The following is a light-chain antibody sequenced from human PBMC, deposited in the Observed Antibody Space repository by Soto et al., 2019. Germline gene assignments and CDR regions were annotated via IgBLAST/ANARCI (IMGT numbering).Light chain of an antibody. V-gene: IGLV2-11*01. J-gene: IGLJ2*01. CDR2: DVA. Sequence: QSVLTQPRSVSGSPGQSVTISCSGTSSDVGAYNHVSWYQQHPGKAPKLVIYDVAKRPSGVPDRFSGSKSGNTASLTISGLQTEDEGNYYCSSYAGYYTLVFGGGTQLTVL. CDR1: SSDVGAYNH. CDR3: SSYAGYYTLV.